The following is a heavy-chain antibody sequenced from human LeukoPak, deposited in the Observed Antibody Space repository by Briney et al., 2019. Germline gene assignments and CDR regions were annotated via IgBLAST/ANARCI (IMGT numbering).Heavy chain of an antibody. J-gene: IGHJ4*02. D-gene: IGHD1-14*01. CDR3: ATSTTSFDY. Sequence: GGSLRLSCAASGFAFDTYGMTWARQAPGKGLEWVSSISGSGYNTYCADSVKGRFTISRDNSKNTLYLQMNSLRAEDTAIYYCATSTTSFDYWGQGTLVTVSS. V-gene: IGHV3-23*01. CDR1: GFAFDTYG. CDR2: ISGSGYNT.